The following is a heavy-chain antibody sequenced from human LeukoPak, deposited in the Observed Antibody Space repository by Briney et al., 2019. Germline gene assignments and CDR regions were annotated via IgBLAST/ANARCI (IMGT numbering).Heavy chain of an antibody. D-gene: IGHD2-15*01. CDR3: AREEIICSSSSCPLDY. J-gene: IGHJ4*02. CDR2: INPNSGGT. V-gene: IGHV1-2*04. CDR1: GYTFTGYY. Sequence: GASVKVSCKASGYTFTGYYIHWVRQAPGQGLEWMGWINPNSGGTSYTQKFQGWVTMIRDTSISTAYMELSRLRSDDTAVYYCAREEIICSSSSCPLDYWGQGTLVTVSS.